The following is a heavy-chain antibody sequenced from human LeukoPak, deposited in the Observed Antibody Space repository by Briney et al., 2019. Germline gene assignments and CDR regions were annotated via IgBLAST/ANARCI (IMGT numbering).Heavy chain of an antibody. V-gene: IGHV1-18*01. CDR2: ISDYNGNT. CDR3: AITSGLYYYYMDV. D-gene: IGHD3-10*01. CDR1: GYTFTSYG. Sequence: GASVKVSCKASGYTFTSYGISWVRQAPGQGLEWMGWISDYNGNTNYAQKFQGRVTVTTDTSTSTAYMELRSLRSDDTAVYYCAITSGLYYYYMDVWGKGTTVTVSS. J-gene: IGHJ6*03.